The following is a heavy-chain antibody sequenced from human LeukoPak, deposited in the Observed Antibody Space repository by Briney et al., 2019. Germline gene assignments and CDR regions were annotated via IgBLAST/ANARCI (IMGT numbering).Heavy chain of an antibody. V-gene: IGHV3-11*01. CDR3: TRDPRNLDY. CDR1: GFTFSDNY. J-gene: IGHJ4*02. CDR2: ISGNGGVI. D-gene: IGHD1-14*01. Sequence: GGSPRLSCAASGFTFSDNYMTWVRQAPGKGLEWLSYISGNGGVIQYADSVKGRFTISRDNAKNSLYLQMNSLRVEDTAVYYCTRDPRNLDYWGQGTLVTVSS.